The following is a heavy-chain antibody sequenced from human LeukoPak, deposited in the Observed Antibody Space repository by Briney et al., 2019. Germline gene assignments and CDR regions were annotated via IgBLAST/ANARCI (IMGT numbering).Heavy chain of an antibody. D-gene: IGHD3-9*01. CDR3: ARDVRYYDILTGYYYFDY. J-gene: IGHJ4*02. CDR2: ISSSGSTI. V-gene: IGHV3-48*04. CDR1: GFTFSSYT. Sequence: GSQRLSCEVSGFTFSSYTMSWVRQAPGKGLEWVSSISSSGSTIYYADSVKGRFTISRDNAKNSLYLQMNSLRAEDTAVYYCARDVRYYDILTGYYYFDYWGQGTLVTVSS.